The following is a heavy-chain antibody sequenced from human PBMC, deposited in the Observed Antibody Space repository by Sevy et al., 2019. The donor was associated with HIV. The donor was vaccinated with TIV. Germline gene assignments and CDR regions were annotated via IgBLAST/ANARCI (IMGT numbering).Heavy chain of an antibody. V-gene: IGHV3-15*01. CDR2: IKSKTDGGTT. D-gene: IGHD5-18*01. CDR3: TTEGLWLVYYYYYGMDV. Sequence: GGSLRLSCAASGLAFSNAWMSWVRQAPGKGLEWVGRIKSKTDGGTTDYAAPVKGRFTISRDDSKNTLYLQMNSLKTEDTAVYYCTTEGLWLVYYYYYGMDVWGQGTTVTVSS. J-gene: IGHJ6*02. CDR1: GLAFSNAW.